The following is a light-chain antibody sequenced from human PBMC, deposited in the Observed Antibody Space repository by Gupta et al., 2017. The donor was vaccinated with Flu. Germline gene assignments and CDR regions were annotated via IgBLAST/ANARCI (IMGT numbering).Light chain of an antibody. V-gene: IGLV1-44*01. CDR1: SSSIGSIT. CDR2: SNN. CDR3: EAWDYSRNGPWV. J-gene: IGLJ3*02. Sequence: QSVLTQPPSASGTPGQRATSSCSVRSSSIGSITLNWSRQLPGPAPKPLIYSNNERPSGCPDRDSGSKSGTSASLAISGLQSEDEADYYCEAWDYSRNGPWVFGGGTKLTVL.